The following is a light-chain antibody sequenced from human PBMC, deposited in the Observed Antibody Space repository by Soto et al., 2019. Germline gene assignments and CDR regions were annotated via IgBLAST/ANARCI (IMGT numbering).Light chain of an antibody. J-gene: IGLJ1*01. CDR1: SSDVGGYDY. V-gene: IGLV2-14*01. Sequence: QSALTQPASVSGSPGQSVTISCTGASSDVGGYDYVSWYQQHPGKAPKLILYEVNNRPSGVSNHFSGSKSGNTASLTISGLQAEDEADYHCSSYTSSSTYVFGTGTKLTVL. CDR3: SSYTSSSTYV. CDR2: EVN.